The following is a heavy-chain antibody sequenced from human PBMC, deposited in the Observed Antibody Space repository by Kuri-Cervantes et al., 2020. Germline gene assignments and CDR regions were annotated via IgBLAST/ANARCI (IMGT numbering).Heavy chain of an antibody. D-gene: IGHD7-27*01. CDR3: ARDLGPSYYFDY. J-gene: IGHJ4*02. V-gene: IGHV3-30-3*01. CDR1: GFTFSSYA. CDR2: ISYDGSNK. Sequence: GESLKISCAASGFTFSSYAMHWVRQAPGKGLEWVAVISYDGSNKYYADSVKGRFTISRDNSKNTLYLQMNSLRAEDTAVYYCARDLGPSYYFDYWGQRTLVTVSS.